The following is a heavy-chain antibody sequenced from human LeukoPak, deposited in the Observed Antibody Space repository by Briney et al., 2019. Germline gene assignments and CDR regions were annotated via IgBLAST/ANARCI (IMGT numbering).Heavy chain of an antibody. CDR3: AKDSKGPYDFWSGYSRMDV. CDR2: ISYDGSNK. Sequence: PGGPLRLSCAASGFTLSSYGMHWVRQAPGKGLEWVAVISYDGSNKYYADSVKGRFTISRDNSKNTLYLQMNSLRAEDTAVYYCAKDSKGPYDFWSGYSRMDVWGQGTTVTVSS. CDR1: GFTLSSYG. J-gene: IGHJ6*02. V-gene: IGHV3-30*18. D-gene: IGHD3-3*01.